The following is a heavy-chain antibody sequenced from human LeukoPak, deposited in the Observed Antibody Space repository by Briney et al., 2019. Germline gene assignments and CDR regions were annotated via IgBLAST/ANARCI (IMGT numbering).Heavy chain of an antibody. CDR1: GFTFSSYS. CDR2: ISSSSSYI. J-gene: IGHJ4*02. CDR3: ARAAYCGGDCYSNY. D-gene: IGHD2-21*02. Sequence: GGSLRLSCAASGFTFSSYSMNWVRQAPGKGLEWVSSISSSSSYIYYADSVKGRFTIFRDNAKNSLYLQMNSLRAEDTAVYYCARAAYCGGDCYSNYWGQGTLGTVSS. V-gene: IGHV3-21*01.